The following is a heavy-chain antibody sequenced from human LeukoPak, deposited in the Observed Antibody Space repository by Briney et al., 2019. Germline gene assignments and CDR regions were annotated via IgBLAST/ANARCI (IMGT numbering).Heavy chain of an antibody. V-gene: IGHV1-46*01. D-gene: IGHD3-9*01. CDR1: GYTVTSYY. CDR2: INPSGGST. CDR3: ARDQQAVLRYFDWLDVYYYYGMDV. Sequence: ASVKVSCKASGYTVTSYYMHWVRQAPGQGLEWMGIINPSGGSTSYAQKFQGRVTMTRDTSTSTVYMELSSLRSEDTAVYYCARDQQAVLRYFDWLDVYYYYGMDVWGQGTTVTVSS. J-gene: IGHJ6*02.